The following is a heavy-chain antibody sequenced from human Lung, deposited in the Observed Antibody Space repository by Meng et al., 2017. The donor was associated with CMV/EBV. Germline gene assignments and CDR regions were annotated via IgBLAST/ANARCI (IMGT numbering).Heavy chain of an antibody. Sequence: SVKVSXKASGGTFSSYAISWVRQAPGQGLEWMGGIIPIFGTANYAQKFQGRVTITTDGSTSTAYMELSSLRSEDTAVYYCARASQAYCGGDCSEFDYWGQGTLVTVSS. J-gene: IGHJ4*02. CDR1: GGTFSSYA. CDR2: IIPIFGTA. CDR3: ARASQAYCGGDCSEFDY. V-gene: IGHV1-69*05. D-gene: IGHD2-21*01.